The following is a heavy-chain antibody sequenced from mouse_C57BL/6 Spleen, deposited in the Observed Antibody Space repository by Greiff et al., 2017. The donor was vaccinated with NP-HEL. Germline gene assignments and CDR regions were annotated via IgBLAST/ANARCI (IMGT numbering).Heavy chain of an antibody. D-gene: IGHD2-5*01. CDR1: GYAFTNYL. J-gene: IGHJ3*01. Sequence: QVQLQQSGAELVRPGTSVKVSCKASGYAFTNYLIEWVKQRPGQGLEWIGVINPGSGGTNYNEKFKGKATLTADKSSSTAYMQLSSLTSEDSAVYFCAREDSNYGFAYWGQGTLVTVSA. CDR3: AREDSNYGFAY. V-gene: IGHV1-54*01. CDR2: INPGSGGT.